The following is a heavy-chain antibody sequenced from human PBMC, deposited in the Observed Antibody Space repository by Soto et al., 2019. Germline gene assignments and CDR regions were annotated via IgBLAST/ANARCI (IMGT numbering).Heavy chain of an antibody. D-gene: IGHD3-3*01. Sequence: PGGSLRLSCAASGFTFSNAWMSWVRQAPGKGLEWVGRIKSKTDGGTTDYAAPVKGRFTISRDDSKNTLYLQMNSLKTEDTAVYYCTTGDTFSVLEWLHRWDYMDVWGKGTTVTVSS. CDR1: GFTFSNAW. CDR2: IKSKTDGGTT. V-gene: IGHV3-15*01. CDR3: TTGDTFSVLEWLHRWDYMDV. J-gene: IGHJ6*03.